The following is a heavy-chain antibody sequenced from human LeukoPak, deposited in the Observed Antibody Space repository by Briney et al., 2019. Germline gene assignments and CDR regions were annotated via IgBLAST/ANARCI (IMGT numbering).Heavy chain of an antibody. V-gene: IGHV1-18*01. D-gene: IGHD4-23*01. J-gene: IGHJ3*02. CDR2: ISAYNGNT. CDR3: ARVRDYGGNSDAFDI. CDR1: GYTFTSYG. Sequence: ASVEVSCKASGYTFTSYGISWVRQAPGQGLEWMGWISAYNGNTNYAQELQGRVTRTTDTSTSTAYMELRSLRSDDTAVFYCARVRDYGGNSDAFDIWGQGTMVTVSS.